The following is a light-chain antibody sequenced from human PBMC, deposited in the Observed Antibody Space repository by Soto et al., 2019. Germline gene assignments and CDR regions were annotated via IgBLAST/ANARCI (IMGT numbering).Light chain of an antibody. V-gene: IGKV3-11*01. CDR1: QSVSSY. J-gene: IGKJ3*01. CDR3: HQRSNRLPP. Sequence: EIVLTQSPATLSLSPGERATLSCRASQSVSSYLAWYQQKPGQAPRLLVYDASNRATGIPARFSGSGSGTDFTLTISSLEPEDFAVYLFHQRSNRLPPFRPGTKVEIK. CDR2: DAS.